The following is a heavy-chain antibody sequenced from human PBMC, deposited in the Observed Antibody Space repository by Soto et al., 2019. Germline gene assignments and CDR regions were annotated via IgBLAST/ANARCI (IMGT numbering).Heavy chain of an antibody. Sequence: QVTLKESGPVLVKPTETLTLTCTVSGFSLSNARMGVSWIRQPPGKALEWLADIFWNDETAYSTSLKTRPTIYKDTSKIQLVLTMANMDPAHTATYYCARTVARLDLDYWGQGTLVTVSS. V-gene: IGHV2-26*02. D-gene: IGHD2-21*01. CDR3: ARTVARLDLDY. CDR2: IFWNDET. CDR1: GFSLSNARMG. J-gene: IGHJ4*02.